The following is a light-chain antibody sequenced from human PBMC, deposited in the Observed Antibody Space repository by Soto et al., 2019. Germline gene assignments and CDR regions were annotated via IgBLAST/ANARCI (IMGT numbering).Light chain of an antibody. V-gene: IGKV2-28*01. CDR2: LGS. CDR3: MQALRSCT. Sequence: DIVMPQSPLSLPVTPGAPASISCRSSQSLLHSNGYNYLDWYLQKPGQSPQLLIYLGSNRASGVSDRFSGSGERTDFTLKISRVEAEDVGVYYCMQALRSCTVGQGTKVEIK. J-gene: IGKJ1*01. CDR1: QSLLHSNGYNY.